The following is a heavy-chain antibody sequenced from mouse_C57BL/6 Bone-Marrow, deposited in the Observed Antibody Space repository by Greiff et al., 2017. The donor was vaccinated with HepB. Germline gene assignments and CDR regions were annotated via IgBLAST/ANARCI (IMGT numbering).Heavy chain of an antibody. Sequence: EVNVVESGGGLVKPGGSLSLSCAASGFTFNDYYMSWVRQPTGKALEWLGFIRNKANGYTTEYSASVKGRLTISRDNYKSILDLLMNALRAEDSATYYCASPCKPYAMDYWGQGTSVTVSS. V-gene: IGHV7-3*01. CDR3: ASPCKPYAMDY. J-gene: IGHJ4*01. CDR1: GFTFNDYY. CDR2: IRNKANGYTT.